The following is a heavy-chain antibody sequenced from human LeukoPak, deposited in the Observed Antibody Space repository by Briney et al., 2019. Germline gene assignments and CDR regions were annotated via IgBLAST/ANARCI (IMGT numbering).Heavy chain of an antibody. CDR2: IWYDGSNK. Sequence: GGSLRLSCAASGFTFSSYGMHWVRQAPGKGLEWVAVIWYDGSNKYYADSEKGRFTISRDNSKNTLYLQMNSLRAEDTAVYYCAKDRVLEAPPRSLCDYWGQGTLVTVSS. CDR3: AKDRVLEAPPRSLCDY. CDR1: GFTFSSYG. D-gene: IGHD3-10*01. V-gene: IGHV3-33*06. J-gene: IGHJ4*02.